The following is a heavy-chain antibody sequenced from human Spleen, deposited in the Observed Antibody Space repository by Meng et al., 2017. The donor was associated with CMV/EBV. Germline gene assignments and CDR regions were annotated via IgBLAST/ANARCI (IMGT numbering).Heavy chain of an antibody. V-gene: IGHV3-30-3*01. Sequence: GESLKISCAASGFTFSNFAIHWVRQAPGKGLEWVSLISYDGSNEYYADSVKGRFTISRDNSKNTLYLQMNSLRAEDTAIYYCAKVDSGSWYRGFFDYWGQGTLVTVSS. CDR3: AKVDSGSWYRGFFDY. J-gene: IGHJ4*02. CDR1: GFTFSNFA. D-gene: IGHD6-13*01. CDR2: ISYDGSNE.